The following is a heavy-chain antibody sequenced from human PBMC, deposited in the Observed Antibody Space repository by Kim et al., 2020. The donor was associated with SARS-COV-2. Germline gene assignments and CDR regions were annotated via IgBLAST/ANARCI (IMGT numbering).Heavy chain of an antibody. V-gene: IGHV3-30-3*01. J-gene: IGHJ4*02. D-gene: IGHD2-21*01. CDR3: ARDFIVVVIATCLGY. CDR2: ISYDGSNK. Sequence: GGSLRLSCAASGFTFSSYAMHWVRQAPGKGLEWVAVISYDGSNKYYADSVKGRFTISRDNSKNTLYLQMNSLRTEDTAVYYCARDFIVVVIATCLGYWGQGTLVTVSS. CDR1: GFTFSSYA.